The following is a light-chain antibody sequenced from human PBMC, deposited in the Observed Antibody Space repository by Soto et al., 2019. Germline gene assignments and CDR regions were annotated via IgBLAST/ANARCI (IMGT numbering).Light chain of an antibody. CDR2: SAS. CDR3: QQFYTWPVT. Sequence: ETLMTQSPATLSVSPGERATLSCRASQYISNFLAWYQRKPGQAPRLLIYSASTRATGIPARFSGSGSGTEFTLTISSLQSEDFAVYYCQQFYTWPVTFGGGTKVEIK. V-gene: IGKV3-15*01. J-gene: IGKJ4*01. CDR1: QYISNF.